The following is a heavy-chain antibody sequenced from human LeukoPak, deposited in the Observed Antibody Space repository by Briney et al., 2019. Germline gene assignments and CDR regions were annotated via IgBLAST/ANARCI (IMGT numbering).Heavy chain of an antibody. CDR2: IYHSGST. V-gene: IGHV4-38-2*02. D-gene: IGHD3-3*01. J-gene: IGHJ3*02. CDR1: GYSISSGYY. Sequence: SETLSLTCTVSGYSISSGYYWGWIRQPPGKGLEWIGSIYHSGSTYYNPSLKSRVTISVDTSKNQFSLKLSSVTAADTAVYYCARASYYDFWSGYAFDIWGQGTMVTVSS. CDR3: ARASYYDFWSGYAFDI.